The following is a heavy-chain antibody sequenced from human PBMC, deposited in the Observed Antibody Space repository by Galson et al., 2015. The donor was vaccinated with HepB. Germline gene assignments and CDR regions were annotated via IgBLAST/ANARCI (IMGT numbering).Heavy chain of an antibody. CDR1: GFIFSDHW. Sequence: SLRLSCAASGFIFSDHWMHWVRQAPGKGLVWVSRINIDGSSTTYVDSVKGRFTISRDNAKNTLYLQMHSLRAEDTAVYFCVRNYHSGSYYNGPHWFDPWGQGTLVTVSS. CDR2: INIDGSST. CDR3: VRNYHSGSYYNGPHWFDP. J-gene: IGHJ5*02. V-gene: IGHV3-74*03. D-gene: IGHD3-10*01.